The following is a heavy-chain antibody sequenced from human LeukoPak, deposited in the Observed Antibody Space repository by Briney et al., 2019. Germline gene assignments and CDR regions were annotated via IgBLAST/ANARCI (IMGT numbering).Heavy chain of an antibody. CDR3: ARDYDSSLDY. D-gene: IGHD3-16*01. CDR1: GGSISSYY. CDR2: IYYSGST. Sequence: PSETLSLTCTVSGGSISSYYWSWIRQPPGKGLERIGYIYYSGSTNYNPSLKSRVTISVDTSKNQFSLKLSSVTAADTAVYYCARDYDSSLDYWGQGTLVTVSS. V-gene: IGHV4-59*01. J-gene: IGHJ4*02.